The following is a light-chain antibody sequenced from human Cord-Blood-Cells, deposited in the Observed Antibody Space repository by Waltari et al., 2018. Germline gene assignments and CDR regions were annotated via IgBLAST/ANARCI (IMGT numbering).Light chain of an antibody. CDR1: QSVSSN. J-gene: IGKJ3*01. Sequence: DIVMTQSPATLSVSPGERATLSCRASQSVSSNLAWYQQKPGQAPRLLIYGASTRATGIPARFSGSGCGTEFTLTISSLQSEDFAVYYCQQYNNWPFTFGPGTKVDIK. CDR3: QQYNNWPFT. V-gene: IGKV3-15*01. CDR2: GAS.